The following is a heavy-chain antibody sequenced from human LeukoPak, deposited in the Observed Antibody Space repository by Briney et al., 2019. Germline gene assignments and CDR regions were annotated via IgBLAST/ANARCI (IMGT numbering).Heavy chain of an antibody. CDR1: GYTFTSYD. CDR3: ARGQSYDILTGYYFLPEYYFDY. Sequence: GASVKVSCKASGYTFTSYDINWVRQATGQGLEWMGWMNPNSGNTGYAQKFQGRVTMTRNTSISTAYMELSSLRSEDTAVYYCARGQSYDILTGYYFLPEYYFDYWGQGTLVTVSS. J-gene: IGHJ4*02. V-gene: IGHV1-8*01. CDR2: MNPNSGNT. D-gene: IGHD3-9*01.